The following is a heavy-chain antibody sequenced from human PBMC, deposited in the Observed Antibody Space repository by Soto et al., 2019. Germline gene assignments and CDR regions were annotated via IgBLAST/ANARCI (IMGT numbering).Heavy chain of an antibody. CDR3: AGXVAYLRVPTPLSAGMDV. CDR2: INPGSGDT. D-gene: IGHD2-2*01. V-gene: IGHV1-2*02. CDR1: GYTFTGYY. Sequence: GASVKVSCKASGYTFTGYYLHWVRQAPGQGLEWMGWINPGSGDTNYAQNFQDRVTMIRDTSISTAYLELSRLRSDDTAVYYCAGXVAYLRVPTPLSAGMDVWGQGTTVTVSS. J-gene: IGHJ6*02.